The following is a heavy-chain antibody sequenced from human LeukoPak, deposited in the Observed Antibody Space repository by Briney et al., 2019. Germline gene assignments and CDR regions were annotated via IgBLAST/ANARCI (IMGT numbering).Heavy chain of an antibody. Sequence: SETLSLTCTVSGDSISGYYWSWIRQPAGKGLEWIGRICTSGGTNYNPSLKSRVTISVDKSKNQFSLKLSSVTAADTAVYYCARGEGRYSGYDSYYYYMDVWGTGTTVTVSS. CDR3: ARGEGRYSGYDSYYYYMDV. J-gene: IGHJ6*03. CDR2: ICTSGGT. V-gene: IGHV4-4*07. D-gene: IGHD5-12*01. CDR1: GDSISGYY.